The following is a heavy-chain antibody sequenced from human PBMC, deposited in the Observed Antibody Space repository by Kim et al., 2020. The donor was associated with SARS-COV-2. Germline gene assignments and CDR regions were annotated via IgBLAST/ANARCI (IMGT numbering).Heavy chain of an antibody. CDR2: IKEDGSEK. CDR1: GFTFSNRW. V-gene: IGHV3-7*03. CDR3: ATAWDY. J-gene: IGHJ4*02. Sequence: GGSLRLSCAASGFTFSNRWMHWVRQAAGKGLEWVANIKEDGSEKYYVDSVKGRFTISRDNAKNSLYLQMNSLRADDTAVYYCATAWDYWGQGTLVTVSS.